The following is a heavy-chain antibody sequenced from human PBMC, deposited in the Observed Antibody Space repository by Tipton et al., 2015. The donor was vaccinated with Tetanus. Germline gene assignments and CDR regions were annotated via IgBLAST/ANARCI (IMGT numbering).Heavy chain of an antibody. CDR3: AKGMRYISGGGDY. CDR1: GFTFSTYG. J-gene: IGHJ4*02. CDR2: ISHDGSNK. D-gene: IGHD6-19*01. Sequence: SLRLSCAASGFTFSTYGMYWVRQAPDKGLEWVALISHDGSNKYYTDSVEGRFTISRDNSKNTLLLQMNSLRAEDTAVYYCAKGMRYISGGGDYWGQGTLVTVSS. V-gene: IGHV3-30*18.